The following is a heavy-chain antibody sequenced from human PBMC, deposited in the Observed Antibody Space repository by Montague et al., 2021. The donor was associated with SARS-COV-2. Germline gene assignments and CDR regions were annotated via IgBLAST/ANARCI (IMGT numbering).Heavy chain of an antibody. J-gene: IGHJ4*02. CDR1: GFTFSSYE. CDR3: AREGYYDGSGYPLSY. Sequence: SLRLSCPASGFTFSSYEMNWVRQAPGKGLEWVSYISSSGSSIYYADSVKGRFTISRDNAKNSLYLQMNSLRAEDTAVYYCAREGYYDGSGYPLSYWGQGTLVTVSS. CDR2: ISSSGSSI. V-gene: IGHV3-48*03. D-gene: IGHD3-22*01.